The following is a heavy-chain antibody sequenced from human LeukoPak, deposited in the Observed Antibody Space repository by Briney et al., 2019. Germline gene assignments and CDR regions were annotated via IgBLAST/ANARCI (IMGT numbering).Heavy chain of an antibody. CDR2: INWNGGST. J-gene: IGHJ4*02. CDR1: GFTFDDYG. V-gene: IGHV3-20*04. CDR3: ATPYYYDSSGYYVY. D-gene: IGHD3-22*01. Sequence: PGGSLRLSCAASGFTFDDYGMSWVRQAPGKGLEWVSGINWNGGSTGYADSVKGRFTIPRDNAKNSLYLQMNSLRAEDTALYYCATPYYYDSSGYYVYWGQGTLVTVSS.